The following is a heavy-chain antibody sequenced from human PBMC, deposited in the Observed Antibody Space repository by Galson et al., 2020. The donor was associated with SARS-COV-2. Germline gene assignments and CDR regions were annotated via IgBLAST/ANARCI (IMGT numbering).Heavy chain of an antibody. Sequence: SETLSLTCAVYGGSFSDYYWSWIRQPPGKGLEWIGEINHSGSTKYNPSLKSRVTISVDTANNQFSLKVSSVTAADTAVYYCAKVAVAAMWNFYYDYMDVWGKGTTVTVSS. D-gene: IGHD6-19*01. V-gene: IGHV4-34*01. CDR1: GGSFSDYY. CDR2: INHSGST. CDR3: AKVAVAAMWNFYYDYMDV. J-gene: IGHJ6*03.